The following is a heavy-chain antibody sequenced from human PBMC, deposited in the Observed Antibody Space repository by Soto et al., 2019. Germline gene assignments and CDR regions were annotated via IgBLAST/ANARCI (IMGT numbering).Heavy chain of an antibody. V-gene: IGHV4-30-4*01. Sequence: QVQLQESGPGLVKPSQTLSLTCTVSGGSISDGAYYWSWIRQPPGKGLEWIGHIYDSGNTYNNPSLKSRLTISVDTSNNHFSLNLNSVTAADTAVYYCASGLSGDKVDQWGQGTLVTVSS. CDR3: ASGLSGDKVDQ. J-gene: IGHJ4*02. D-gene: IGHD2-21*01. CDR2: IYDSGNT. CDR1: GGSISDGAYY.